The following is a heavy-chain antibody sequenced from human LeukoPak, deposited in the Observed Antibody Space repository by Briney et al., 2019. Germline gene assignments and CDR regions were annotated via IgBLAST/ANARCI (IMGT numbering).Heavy chain of an antibody. CDR2: ISAYYGNT. Sequence: GASVKVSCKASGYTFTSYGISWVRQAPGQGREWMGWISAYYGNTNYAQKLQGRVTMTTDTSTSTASMELRSLRSDDTAVYYCARDGGYCSGGSCYDYWGRGTLVTVSS. V-gene: IGHV1-18*01. CDR1: GYTFTSYG. J-gene: IGHJ4*02. D-gene: IGHD2-15*01. CDR3: ARDGGYCSGGSCYDY.